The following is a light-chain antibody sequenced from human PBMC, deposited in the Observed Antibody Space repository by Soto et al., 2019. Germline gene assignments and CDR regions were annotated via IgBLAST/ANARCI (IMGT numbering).Light chain of an antibody. V-gene: IGLV2-14*01. Sequence: QSALTQPASVSGSPGQSITISCTGTSSEVGGYYSVSWYQQHPGKAPKLMIYDVTNRPSGVSNRFSGSKSGNTASLTISGLQAEDEADYYCSSYTSSSTDVFGTGTKVTVL. CDR2: DVT. CDR3: SSYTSSSTDV. J-gene: IGLJ1*01. CDR1: SSEVGGYYS.